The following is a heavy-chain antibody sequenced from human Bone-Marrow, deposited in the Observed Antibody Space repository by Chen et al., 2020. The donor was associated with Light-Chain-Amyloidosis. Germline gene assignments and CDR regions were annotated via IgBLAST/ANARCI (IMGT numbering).Heavy chain of an antibody. CDR2: VRFDGSDK. CDR3: AQLYSYGRPFKH. J-gene: IGHJ4*02. V-gene: IGHV3-30*02. D-gene: IGHD5-18*01. CDR1: GFVFTTYG. Sequence: VRLVESGGGVVRPGGSLRLSCTVSGFVFTTYGFQWFRQAPGKGLEWVSFVRFDGSDKYYADSVKGRFTISRDDSKNTLYLQMNSLRPEDTAVYYCAQLYSYGRPFKHWGQGTLVSVSS.